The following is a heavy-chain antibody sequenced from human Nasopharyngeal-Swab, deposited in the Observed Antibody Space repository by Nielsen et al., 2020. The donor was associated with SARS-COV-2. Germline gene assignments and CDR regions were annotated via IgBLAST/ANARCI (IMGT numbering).Heavy chain of an antibody. Sequence: GRQAPGKGLEWISYISDDNTIFYADSVKGRFTISRDNAKNSLYLHMNSLRDEDTALYYCARDSELLTNYYGLDYWGQGTLVTVSS. CDR3: ARDSELLTNYYGLDY. D-gene: IGHD3-9*01. V-gene: IGHV3-69-1*02. CDR2: ISDDNTI. J-gene: IGHJ4*02.